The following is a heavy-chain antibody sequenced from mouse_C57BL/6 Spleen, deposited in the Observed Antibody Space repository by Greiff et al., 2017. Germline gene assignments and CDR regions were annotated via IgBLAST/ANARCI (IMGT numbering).Heavy chain of an antibody. V-gene: IGHV5-16*01. CDR3: ARETGQYYFDY. Sequence: EVQLVESEGGLVQPGSSMKLSCTASGFTFSDYYMAWVRQVPEKGLEWVANINYDGSSTYYLDSLKSRFIISRDNAKNILYLQMSSLKSEDTATYYCARETGQYYFDYWGQGTTLTVSS. J-gene: IGHJ2*01. D-gene: IGHD3-3*01. CDR1: GFTFSDYY. CDR2: INYDGSST.